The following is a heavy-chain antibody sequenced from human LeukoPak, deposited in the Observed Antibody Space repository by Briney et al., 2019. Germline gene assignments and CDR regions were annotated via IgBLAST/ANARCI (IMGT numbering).Heavy chain of an antibody. J-gene: IGHJ4*02. Sequence: ASVKVSCKASGYTFTSYGISWVRQAPGQGLEWMGWISAYNGNTNYAQKLQGRVTMTTDTSTSTAYMELRSLRSDDTAVYYRARDQAQAVAGSIFDYWGQGTLVTVSS. CDR1: GYTFTSYG. CDR3: ARDQAQAVAGSIFDY. CDR2: ISAYNGNT. V-gene: IGHV1-18*01. D-gene: IGHD6-19*01.